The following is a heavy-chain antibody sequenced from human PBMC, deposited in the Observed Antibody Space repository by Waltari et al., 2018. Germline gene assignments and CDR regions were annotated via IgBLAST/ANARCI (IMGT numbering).Heavy chain of an antibody. Sequence: EVQLVESGGGLVQPGGSLRLSCAASGFTFSSYSMNWVRQAPGKGLEWVSYISSSIRTIYYADSVKGRGTISRDKAKNSLYLQMNSLRAEDTAVYYCARDSPTTVTTPDYWGQGTLVTVSS. V-gene: IGHV3-48*01. CDR3: ARDSPTTVTTPDY. CDR2: ISSSIRTI. J-gene: IGHJ4*02. D-gene: IGHD4-17*01. CDR1: GFTFSSYS.